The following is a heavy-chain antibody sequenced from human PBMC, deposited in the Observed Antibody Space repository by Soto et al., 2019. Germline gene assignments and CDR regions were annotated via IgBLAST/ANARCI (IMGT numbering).Heavy chain of an antibody. J-gene: IGHJ3*02. CDR2: INPNSGGT. D-gene: IGHD1-26*01. Sequence: ASVKVSCKASGYTFTGYYMHWVRQAPGQGLEWMGWINPNSGGTNYAQKFQGRVTMTRDTSISTAYMELSRLRSDDTAVYYCARWESGELGAGPAFDIWGQGTMVTVSS. V-gene: IGHV1-2*02. CDR3: ARWESGELGAGPAFDI. CDR1: GYTFTGYY.